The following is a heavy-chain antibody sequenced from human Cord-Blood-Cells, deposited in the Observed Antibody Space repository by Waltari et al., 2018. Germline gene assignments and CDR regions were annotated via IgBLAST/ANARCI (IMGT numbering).Heavy chain of an antibody. CDR3: ARGYYDILTGSLYAFDI. V-gene: IGHV3-21*01. D-gene: IGHD3-9*01. CDR1: GLTFSSYS. Sequence: EVQLVVSGGGLVKPGGSLRLSCAASGLTFSSYSMHWVRQAPGKGLEWVSSISSSSSYIYYADSVKGRFTISRDNAKNSLYLQMNSLRAEDTAVYYCARGYYDILTGSLYAFDIWGQGTMVTVSS. J-gene: IGHJ3*02. CDR2: ISSSSSYI.